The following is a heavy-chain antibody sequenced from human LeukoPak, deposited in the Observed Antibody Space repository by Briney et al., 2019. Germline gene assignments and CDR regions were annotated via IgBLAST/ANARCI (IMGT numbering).Heavy chain of an antibody. Sequence: PGGSLRLSCAASGFTFSTYSMNWVRQAPGKGLEWVSYITSSGSTIYYADSVKGRFTISRDNAKNSLYLQMNSLRDEDTAMYYCARVGGSGWYFDYWGQGTLVAVSS. CDR3: ARVGGSGWYFDY. CDR1: GFTFSTYS. J-gene: IGHJ4*02. D-gene: IGHD6-19*01. CDR2: ITSSGSTI. V-gene: IGHV3-48*02.